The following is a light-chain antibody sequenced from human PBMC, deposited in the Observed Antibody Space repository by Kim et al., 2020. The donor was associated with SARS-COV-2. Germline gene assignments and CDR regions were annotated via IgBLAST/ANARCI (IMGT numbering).Light chain of an antibody. J-gene: IGKJ3*01. Sequence: DIQMTQSPPSLSASVGVRVTLTCQASQHIHSYLNWYQQRPGKAPELLIYDASILETGVPSRFTGSGSGTHFTFTISRLQPEDIATYYCQQYSSLPLTFGPGTKVDIK. CDR2: DAS. CDR3: QQYSSLPLT. V-gene: IGKV1-33*01. CDR1: QHIHSY.